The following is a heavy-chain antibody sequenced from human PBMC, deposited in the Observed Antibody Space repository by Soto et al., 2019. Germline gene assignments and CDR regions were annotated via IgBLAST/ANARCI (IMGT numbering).Heavy chain of an antibody. D-gene: IGHD6-19*01. CDR1: GGSFSGYY. CDR3: ARGRGHPPYGYSSGPRWGYYYGMDV. J-gene: IGHJ6*02. V-gene: IGHV4-34*01. CDR2: INHSGST. Sequence: SETLSLTCAVYGGSFSGYYWSWIRQPPGKGLEWIGEINHSGSTNYNPPLKSRVTISVDTSKNQFSLKLSSVTAADTAVYYCARGRGHPPYGYSSGPRWGYYYGMDVWGQGTTVTVSS.